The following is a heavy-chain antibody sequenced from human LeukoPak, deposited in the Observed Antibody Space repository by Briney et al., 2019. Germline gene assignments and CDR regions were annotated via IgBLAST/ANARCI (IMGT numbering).Heavy chain of an antibody. CDR1: GGSVSSGSYY. Sequence: PSETLSLTCTVSGGSVSSGSYYWSWIRQPPGEGLEWIGYIYYSGSTNYNPSLKSRVTISVDTSKNQFSLKLSSVTAADTAVYYCAREPCSGGSCYGFDYWGQGTLITVSS. CDR2: IYYSGST. V-gene: IGHV4-61*01. D-gene: IGHD2-15*01. J-gene: IGHJ4*02. CDR3: AREPCSGGSCYGFDY.